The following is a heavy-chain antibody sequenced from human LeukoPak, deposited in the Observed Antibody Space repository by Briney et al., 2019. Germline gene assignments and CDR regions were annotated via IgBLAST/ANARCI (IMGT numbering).Heavy chain of an antibody. CDR2: ISSSSSYI. D-gene: IGHD6-13*01. Sequence: GGSLRLSCAASGFTFSSYSMNWVRQAPGKGLEWVSSISSSSSYIYYADSVKGRFTISRDNAKNSLYLQMNSLRAEDTAVYYCARERAAAGTFDYWGQGTLVTVSS. V-gene: IGHV3-21*01. CDR3: ARERAAAGTFDY. CDR1: GFTFSSYS. J-gene: IGHJ4*02.